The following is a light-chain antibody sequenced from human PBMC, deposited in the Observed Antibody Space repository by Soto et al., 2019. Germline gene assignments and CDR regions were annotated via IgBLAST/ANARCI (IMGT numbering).Light chain of an antibody. J-gene: IGKJ1*01. V-gene: IGKV3-15*01. Sequence: MVVRQCTGTVSWCGDERATXSCRXIQSVTSSFLAWYQQKPFQPPTLLIYVASTSSTCIPARFSCSPSEPEFTLTMRSLRAEALAVSYCQRYTSFRPWPFGLGTKVGIK. CDR2: VAS. CDR3: QRYTSFRPWP. CDR1: QSVTSS.